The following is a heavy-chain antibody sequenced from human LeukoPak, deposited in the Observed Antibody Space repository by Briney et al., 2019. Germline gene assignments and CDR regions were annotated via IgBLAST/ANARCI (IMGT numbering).Heavy chain of an antibody. CDR2: IYYSGST. J-gene: IGHJ6*03. Sequence: SETLSLTCAVYGGSFSGYYWSWIRQPPGKGLEWIGYIYYSGSTNYNPSLKSRVTISVDTSKNQFSLKLSSVTAADTAVYYCARVGYYDFWSGYAPYYYYYMDVWGKGTTVTVSS. CDR3: ARVGYYDFWSGYAPYYYYYMDV. V-gene: IGHV4-59*01. CDR1: GGSFSGYY. D-gene: IGHD3-3*01.